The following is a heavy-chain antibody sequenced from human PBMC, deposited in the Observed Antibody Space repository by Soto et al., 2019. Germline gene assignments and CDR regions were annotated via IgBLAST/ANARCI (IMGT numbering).Heavy chain of an antibody. CDR1: GGTFSNYA. CDR2: IIPLFGTP. J-gene: IGHJ4*02. D-gene: IGHD1-26*01. Sequence: SVKVSCKASGGTFSNYAINWVRQAPGQGLEWMGGIIPLFGTPNYAQKFQGRVTFTAHKSTSTAYMELRSLRSDDTAVYYCARGWETVGTTTPFAYWGQGTLVTVSS. CDR3: ARGWETVGTTTPFAY. V-gene: IGHV1-69*06.